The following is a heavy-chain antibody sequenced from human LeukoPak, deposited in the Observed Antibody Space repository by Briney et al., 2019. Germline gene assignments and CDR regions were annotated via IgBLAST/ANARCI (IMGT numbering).Heavy chain of an antibody. D-gene: IGHD6-19*01. Sequence: SETLSLTCTVSGGSISSYYWSWIRQPPGKGLEWIGYIYYSGSTNYNPPLQSRVTISVDTSKNQFSLKLSSVTAADTAVYYCTGIAVAGTVVDYWGQGTLVTVSS. J-gene: IGHJ4*02. CDR3: TGIAVAGTVVDY. CDR2: IYYSGST. CDR1: GGSISSYY. V-gene: IGHV4-59*01.